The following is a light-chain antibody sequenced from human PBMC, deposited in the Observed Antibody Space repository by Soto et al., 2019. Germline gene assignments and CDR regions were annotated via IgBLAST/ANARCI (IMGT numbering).Light chain of an antibody. CDR1: QGIIDY. Sequence: DLQMTQSPSSLSASVGDRVTITCRASQGIIDYLAWYQQKPGKAPKLLIYAASTLQSGVPSRFSGSGAGTDFTLTISSLQPEDVATYYCQKYNSAPRTFGQGTKVEIK. V-gene: IGKV1-27*01. CDR3: QKYNSAPRT. J-gene: IGKJ1*01. CDR2: AAS.